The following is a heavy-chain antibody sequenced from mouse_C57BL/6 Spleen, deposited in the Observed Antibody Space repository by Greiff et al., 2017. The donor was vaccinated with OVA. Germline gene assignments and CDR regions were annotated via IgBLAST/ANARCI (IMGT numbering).Heavy chain of an antibody. Sequence: QVQLQQPGAELVMPGASVKLSCKASGYTFTSYWMHWVNQRPGQGLEWIGEIDPSDSYTNYNHKFKGKSTLTVDKSSSTAYMQLSSLTSEDSAVYYCARRGLYSSYWYFDVWGTGTTVTVSS. CDR1: GYTFTSYW. CDR3: ARRGLYSSYWYFDV. J-gene: IGHJ1*03. V-gene: IGHV1-69*01. D-gene: IGHD2-12*01. CDR2: IDPSDSYT.